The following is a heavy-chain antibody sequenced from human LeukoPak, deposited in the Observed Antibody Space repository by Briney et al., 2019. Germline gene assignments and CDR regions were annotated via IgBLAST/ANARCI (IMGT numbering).Heavy chain of an antibody. V-gene: IGHV4-31*03. Sequence: SETLSLTCTVSGGSISSGGYYWSWIRQHPGKGLEWIGYIYYSGSAYYNPSLMSRVTISVDTSENQFSLKLSSVTAADTAVYYCARVNYGSATKEDYWGQGTLVTVSS. CDR3: ARVNYGSATKEDY. J-gene: IGHJ4*02. CDR1: GGSISSGGYY. D-gene: IGHD3-10*01. CDR2: IYYSGSA.